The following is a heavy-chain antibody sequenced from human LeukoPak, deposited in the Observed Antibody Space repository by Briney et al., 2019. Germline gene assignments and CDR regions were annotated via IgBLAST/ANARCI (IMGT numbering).Heavy chain of an antibody. CDR2: INTNTGNP. Sequence: ASVKVSCKASGYSFNSQGMNWVRQAPGQGLEWMGWINTNTGNPTYAQGFTGRFVFSLDTSVSTAYLQISSLKAEDTAVYYCARGAGSLPFDYWGQETLVTVSS. D-gene: IGHD6-19*01. J-gene: IGHJ4*02. CDR1: GYSFNSQG. CDR3: ARGAGSLPFDY. V-gene: IGHV7-4-1*02.